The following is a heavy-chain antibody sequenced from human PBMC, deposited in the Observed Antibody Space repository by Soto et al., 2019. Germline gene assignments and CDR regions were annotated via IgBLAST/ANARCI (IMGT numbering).Heavy chain of an antibody. CDR3: TTDPWVKLNSYGSGTSLNYPMDV. J-gene: IGHJ6*02. Sequence: GGSLRLSCAASGFTFSNAWMTWVRQAPGKGLEWVGHIKSKTDGGTTDYTAPVKGRFTISRDDSKNTQYLQMNSLKTEDTVVYYCTTDPWVKLNSYGSGTSLNYPMDVWGQGTTVTVSS. V-gene: IGHV3-15*01. D-gene: IGHD3-10*01. CDR1: GFTFSNAW. CDR2: IKSKTDGGTT.